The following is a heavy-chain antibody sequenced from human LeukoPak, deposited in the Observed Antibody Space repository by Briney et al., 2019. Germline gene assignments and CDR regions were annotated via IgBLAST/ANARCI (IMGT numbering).Heavy chain of an antibody. CDR1: GCSISSSSYY. J-gene: IGHJ6*03. CDR3: FTRGPKAGPDQFSYYYYMDV. D-gene: IGHD2-2*01. V-gene: IGHV4-39*01. Sequence: SVTLSSTGTVSGCSISSSSYYWRWIRHPPGKALEWIGSIYYSGSTYYNPSLKSRVTISVDTSKTQFSLKLSSVTAANTAVYYCFTRGPKAGPDQFSYYYYMDVWGKGTTVTISS. CDR2: IYYSGST.